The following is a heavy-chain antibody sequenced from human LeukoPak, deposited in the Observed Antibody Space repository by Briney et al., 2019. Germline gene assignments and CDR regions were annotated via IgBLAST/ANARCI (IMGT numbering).Heavy chain of an antibody. Sequence: ASVTVSFKASGGTFSSYAISWVRQAPGQGLEWMGGIIPIFGTANYAQKFQGRVTITTDESTSTAYMELSSLRSEDTAVYYCARHGLRDAFDIWGQGTMVTVSS. CDR2: IIPIFGTA. J-gene: IGHJ3*02. CDR3: ARHGLRDAFDI. V-gene: IGHV1-69*05. CDR1: GGTFSSYA.